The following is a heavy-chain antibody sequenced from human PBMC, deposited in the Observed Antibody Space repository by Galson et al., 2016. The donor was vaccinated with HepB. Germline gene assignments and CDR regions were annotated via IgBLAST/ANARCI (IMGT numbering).Heavy chain of an antibody. D-gene: IGHD1-26*01. J-gene: IGHJ4*02. CDR1: GYTFNTKG. Sequence: QSGAEVKKPGESLKISCKASGYTFNTKGITWVRQAPGQGLEWMGWINAYNGETNYAQKLQARVIMTTDTSTSTASMELTSLTSDDTAVYYCARDSGSYYPDYWGQGTLVTVSS. CDR3: ARDSGSYYPDY. V-gene: IGHV1-18*01. CDR2: INAYNGET.